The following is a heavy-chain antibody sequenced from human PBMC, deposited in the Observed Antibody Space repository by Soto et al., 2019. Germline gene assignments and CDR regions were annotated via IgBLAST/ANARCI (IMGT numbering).Heavy chain of an antibody. CDR3: ARGSTLERITMGF. D-gene: IGHD3-10*01. Sequence: ASVKVCCKASGYTFTSYDINWVRQAPGQGLEWMGIINPSGGSTSYAQKFQGRVTMTRDTSTSTVYMELSSLRSEDTAVYYCARGSTLERITMGFWGQGTLVTVSS. CDR1: GYTFTSYD. J-gene: IGHJ4*02. V-gene: IGHV1-46*01. CDR2: INPSGGST.